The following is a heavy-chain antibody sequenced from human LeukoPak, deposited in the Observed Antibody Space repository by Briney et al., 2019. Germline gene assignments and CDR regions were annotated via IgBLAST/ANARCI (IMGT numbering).Heavy chain of an antibody. J-gene: IGHJ4*02. CDR1: AFTFNNHG. Sequence: GTSLRLSCAASAFTFNNHGMHWVRQAPGKGLEWVSVIAGDGGAKFYADSVKGRFTLSRDNSKNMLYLEMNSLTVEDTAVYYCAREATWGQWYFDHWGQGTPVTVSS. CDR2: IAGDGGAK. CDR3: AREATWGQWYFDH. D-gene: IGHD2-15*01. V-gene: IGHV3-30*03.